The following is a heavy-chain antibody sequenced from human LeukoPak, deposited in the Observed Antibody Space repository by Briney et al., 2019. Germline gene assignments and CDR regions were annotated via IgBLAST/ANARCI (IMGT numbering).Heavy chain of an antibody. D-gene: IGHD3-3*01. CDR2: IYYSGST. V-gene: IGHV4-31*03. CDR1: GGSISSGGYY. Sequence: SETLSLTCTVSGGSISSGGYYWSWIRQHPGTGLEWIGYIYYSGSTYYNPSLKSRVTISVDTSKNQFSLKLSSVTAADTAVYYCARVTEIRIFGVVSRWFDPWGQGTLVTVSS. CDR3: ARVTEIRIFGVVSRWFDP. J-gene: IGHJ5*02.